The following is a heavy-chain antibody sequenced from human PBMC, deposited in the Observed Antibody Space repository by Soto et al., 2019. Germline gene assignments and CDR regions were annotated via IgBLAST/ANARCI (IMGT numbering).Heavy chain of an antibody. CDR2: TYYSGST. CDR3: ARGPMVRGVSSWWFDP. J-gene: IGHJ5*02. D-gene: IGHD3-10*01. Sequence: SETLSLTCTVSGGYISSYDWSWIRQPPGKGLEWIGYTYYSGSTNYNPSLKSRVTISVDTSKNQFSLKLSSVTAADTAVYYCARGPMVRGVSSWWFDPWGQGILVTVSS. CDR1: GGYISSYD. V-gene: IGHV4-59*01.